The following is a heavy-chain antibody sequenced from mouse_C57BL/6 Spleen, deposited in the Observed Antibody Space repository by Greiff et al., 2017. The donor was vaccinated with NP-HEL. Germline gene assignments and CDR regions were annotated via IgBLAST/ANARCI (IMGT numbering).Heavy chain of an antibody. V-gene: IGHV1-42*01. CDR2: INPSTGGT. CDR1: GYSFTGYY. CDR3: ARGDFYYAYAWFAD. D-gene: IGHD2-2*01. J-gene: IGHJ3*01. Sequence: VQLQQSGPELVKPGASVKISCKASGYSFTGYYMNWVKQSPEKSLEWIGEINPSTGGTTYNQKFKAKATLTVDKSSSTAYMQLKSLTSEDSAVYYCARGDFYYAYAWFADWGQGTLVTVSA.